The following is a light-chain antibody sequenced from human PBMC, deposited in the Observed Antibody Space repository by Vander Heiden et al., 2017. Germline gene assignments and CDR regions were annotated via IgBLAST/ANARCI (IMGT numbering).Light chain of an antibody. J-gene: IGLJ2*01. CDR2: ENN. CDR3: GTWDTSLSVVV. V-gene: IGLV1-51*01. CDR1: SSNIGSNY. Sequence: QSVLTQPPSLSAPPGQKVTISCPGSSSNIGSNYVSWYQQLPGTAPKLLIYENNKRPSGIPDRFSGSKSGTSATLAITGLQTGDEADYYCGTWDTSLSVVVFGGGTKLTVL.